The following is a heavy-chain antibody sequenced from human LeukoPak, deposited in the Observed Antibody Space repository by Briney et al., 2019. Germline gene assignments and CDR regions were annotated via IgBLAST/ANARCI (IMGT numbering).Heavy chain of an antibody. Sequence: SETLSLTCTVSGGSISSSSYYWGWIRQPPGKELEWIGSIYYSGNTYYNASLKSQVSISIDTSKNQFSLRLTSVTAADTAVYYCARHRSGWLQSSFDYWGQGTLVTVSS. V-gene: IGHV4-39*01. CDR2: IYYSGNT. J-gene: IGHJ4*02. CDR1: GGSISSSSYY. D-gene: IGHD5-24*01. CDR3: ARHRSGWLQSSFDY.